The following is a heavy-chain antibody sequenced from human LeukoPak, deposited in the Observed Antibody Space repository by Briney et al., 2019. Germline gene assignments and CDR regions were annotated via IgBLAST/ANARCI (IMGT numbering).Heavy chain of an antibody. D-gene: IGHD4-23*01. Sequence: ASVKVSCKASGYTFTSYYMHWVRQAPGQGLEWMGIINPSGGSTSYAQKFQGRVTMTRDMSTSTVYMELNSLRAEDTAVYYCARDPRWGNYYYYYMDVWGKGTTVTVSS. CDR3: ARDPRWGNYYYYYMDV. J-gene: IGHJ6*03. CDR2: INPSGGST. V-gene: IGHV1-46*01. CDR1: GYTFTSYY.